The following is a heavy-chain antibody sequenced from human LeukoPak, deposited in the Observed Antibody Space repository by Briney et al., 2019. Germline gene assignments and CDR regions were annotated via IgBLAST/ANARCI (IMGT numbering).Heavy chain of an antibody. CDR1: GYSFTTYW. Sequence: GESLKISCKGSGYSFTTYWIGWVRQMPGKGLEWMAIIYPGDSDTRYSPSFQGQVTVSADKSISTAYLQWSSLKASDTAMYYCARHPNNNYDDTTTYTYWGQGTLVTVSS. J-gene: IGHJ4*02. CDR3: ARHPNNNYDDTTTYTY. V-gene: IGHV5-51*01. D-gene: IGHD2/OR15-2a*01. CDR2: IYPGDSDT.